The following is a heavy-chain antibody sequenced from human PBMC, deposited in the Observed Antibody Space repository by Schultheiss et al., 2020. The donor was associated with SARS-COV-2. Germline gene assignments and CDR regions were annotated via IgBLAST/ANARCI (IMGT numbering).Heavy chain of an antibody. CDR2: ISSSSSYI. J-gene: IGHJ4*02. Sequence: GESLKISCAASGFTFSSYSMNWVRQAPGKGLEWVSFISSSSSYIYYADSVKGRFTISRDNAKNSLYLQVNSLRAEDTAVYYCARVLYSSTSGLDYWGQGTLVTVSS. D-gene: IGHD6-13*01. V-gene: IGHV3-21*01. CDR3: ARVLYSSTSGLDY. CDR1: GFTFSSYS.